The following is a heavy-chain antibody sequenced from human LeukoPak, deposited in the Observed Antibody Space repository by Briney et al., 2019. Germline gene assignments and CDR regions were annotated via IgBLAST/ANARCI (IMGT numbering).Heavy chain of an antibody. CDR1: EYTFTDCY. V-gene: IGHV1-2*02. J-gene: IGHJ6*02. Sequence: GASVKVSCKASEYTFTDCYVHWVRQAPGQGLQWMGWINPNSGGTNYAQRFQGRVSMTRDTSINTAYMELSRLRSDDTAAYYCARGSQTLYGMDVWGQGTTVTVSS. CDR2: INPNSGGT. CDR3: ARGSQTLYGMDV.